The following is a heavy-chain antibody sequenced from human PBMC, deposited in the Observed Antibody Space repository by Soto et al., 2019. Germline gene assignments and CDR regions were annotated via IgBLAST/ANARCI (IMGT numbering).Heavy chain of an antibody. CDR1: GFTFSSYS. J-gene: IGHJ4*02. CDR2: ISSSSSTI. Sequence: EVQLVESGGGLVQPGGSLRLSCAASGFTFSSYSMNWVRQAPGKGLEWVSYISSSSSTIYYADSVKGRFTISRDNAKNSLYLQMNSLRDEDTAVYYCARGTKRRIVAYSSSGQVDYWGQGTLVTVSS. V-gene: IGHV3-48*02. D-gene: IGHD6-6*01. CDR3: ARGTKRRIVAYSSSGQVDY.